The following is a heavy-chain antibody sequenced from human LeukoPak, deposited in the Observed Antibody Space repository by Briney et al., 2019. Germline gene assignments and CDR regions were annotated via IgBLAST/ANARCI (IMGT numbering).Heavy chain of an antibody. J-gene: IGHJ4*02. CDR3: ATPRRFGELLY. CDR2: IYHSGST. V-gene: IGHV4-38-2*01. CDR1: GYSISSGYY. Sequence: PSETLSLTCAVSGYSISSGYYWGWIRQPPGKGLEWNGRIYHSGSTYYNPSLKSRVTISVDTSKNQFSLKLSSVTAADTAVYYCATPRRFGELLYWGQGTLVTVSS. D-gene: IGHD3-10*01.